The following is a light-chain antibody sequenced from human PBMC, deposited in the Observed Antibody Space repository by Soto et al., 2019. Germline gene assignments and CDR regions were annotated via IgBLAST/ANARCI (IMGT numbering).Light chain of an antibody. CDR1: QSGNSD. CDR2: SAS. V-gene: IGKV3-15*01. Sequence: ETVMTQSPATLYASPGESATLSCRASQSGNSDLAWYQQIPGQAPRLLIYSASTGATGGPARFSGSGSGTEFTLTISSLQSEDFAIYYCQQYNNWPLTFGGGTKVEI. CDR3: QQYNNWPLT. J-gene: IGKJ4*01.